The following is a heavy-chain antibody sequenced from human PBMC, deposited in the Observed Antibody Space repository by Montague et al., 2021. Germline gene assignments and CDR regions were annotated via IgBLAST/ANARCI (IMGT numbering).Heavy chain of an antibody. CDR3: AHRLVAGNWFDP. CDR2: IYWDDDT. Sequence: PALVKPTQTLRLTCTFSGFSLNYSGVGVGWIRQPPGKALEWLALIYWDDDTRYNPSLRSRLAITRDTSKNQVVLTLTNVAPVDTATYFCAHRLVAGNWFDPWGQGTLVIVSS. J-gene: IGHJ5*02. V-gene: IGHV2-5*02. CDR1: GFSLNYSGVG.